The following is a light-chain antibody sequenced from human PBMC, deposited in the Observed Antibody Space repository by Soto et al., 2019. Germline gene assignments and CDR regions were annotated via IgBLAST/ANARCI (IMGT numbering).Light chain of an antibody. V-gene: IGLV2-14*01. CDR1: SSDVGGYNY. CDR2: EVS. CDR3: SSYTSSSTLA. J-gene: IGLJ3*02. Sequence: QSVLTQPASVSGSPGQSITISCTGTSSDVGGYNYVSWYQQHPGKAPKLMIYEVSNRPSGVSNRFSGSKSGNTASLTISGLQAEDEADYYRSSYTSSSTLAFGGGTKLTVL.